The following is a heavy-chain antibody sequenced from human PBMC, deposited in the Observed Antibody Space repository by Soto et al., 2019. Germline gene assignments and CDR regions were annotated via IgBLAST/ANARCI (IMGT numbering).Heavy chain of an antibody. CDR1: VGACISYA. D-gene: IGHD5-18*01. CDR3: ARDQNGYSYGLIGNWFDP. Sequence: ASLKVACKPSVGACISYASSWVRQAPGQGLEWMGGIIPIFGTANYAQKFQGRVTITADESTSTAYMELSSLRSEDTAVYYCARDQNGYSYGLIGNWFDPWG. CDR2: IIPIFGTA. V-gene: IGHV1-69*13. J-gene: IGHJ5*02.